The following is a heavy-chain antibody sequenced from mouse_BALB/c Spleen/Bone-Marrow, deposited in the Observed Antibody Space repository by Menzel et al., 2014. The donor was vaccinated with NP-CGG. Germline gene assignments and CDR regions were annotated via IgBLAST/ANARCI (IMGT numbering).Heavy chain of an antibody. J-gene: IGHJ3*02. Sequence: LEESGGRLVTPGGSLTLTCTVSKIYLSSNAIGWVRQAPGKGPEYIGIIYVDGSASYASWAKGRFTISKTSTTVDLKMTSPTIEDTATYFCARSDTTAWDTLGLWGQGTLVTVS. V-gene: IGHV5-6-5*01. CDR1: KIYLSSNA. CDR2: IYVDGSA. CDR3: ARSDTTAWDTLGL. D-gene: IGHD1-1*01.